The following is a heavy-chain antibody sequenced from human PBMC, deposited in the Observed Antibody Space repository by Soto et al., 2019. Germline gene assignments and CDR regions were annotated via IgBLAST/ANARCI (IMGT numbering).Heavy chain of an antibody. J-gene: IGHJ6*02. V-gene: IGHV4-39*02. Sequence: WETLSLTCSVSGGSSSSSSHYWGWIRQPPGKGLEWIGNMYYNGNTYYNPALKRRGTISIDRSKNGFCLRLGCVTAADSAVYVCGARPANYYLYDMDVSSQGTTVTVPS. CDR3: GARPANYYLYDMDV. CDR2: MYYNGNT. CDR1: GGSSSSSSHY. D-gene: IGHD3-22*01.